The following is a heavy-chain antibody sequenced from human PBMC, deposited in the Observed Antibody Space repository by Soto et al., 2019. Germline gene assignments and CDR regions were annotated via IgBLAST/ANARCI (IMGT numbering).Heavy chain of an antibody. CDR1: GGSFSGYY. D-gene: IGHD6-19*01. CDR2: IDHTGST. CDR3: ARGYSSGWTAYFDL. J-gene: IGHJ2*01. V-gene: IGHV4-34*01. Sequence: QVQLQQWGAGLLKPSETLSLTCGVYGGSFSGYYWSWIRQPPGKGLEWIGEIDHTGSTIYTPSLTSRVTISIDTSKNQFSLKLSSVTAADTAVSYCARGYSSGWTAYFDLWGRGTLVTVSS.